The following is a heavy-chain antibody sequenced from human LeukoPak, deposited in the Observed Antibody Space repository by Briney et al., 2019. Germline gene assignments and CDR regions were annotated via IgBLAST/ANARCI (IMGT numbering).Heavy chain of an antibody. D-gene: IGHD6-19*01. CDR3: ARVSDDSGWNFDY. Sequence: ASVKVSCKASGYTFTSYAIHWVRQAPGQRLEWMGWINAGTGNRKYSRKFQDRVTITRETSATTAYMELSSLTSEDTAVYYCARVSDDSGWNFDYWGQGTLVTVSS. V-gene: IGHV1-3*01. J-gene: IGHJ4*02. CDR1: GYTFTSYA. CDR2: INAGTGNR.